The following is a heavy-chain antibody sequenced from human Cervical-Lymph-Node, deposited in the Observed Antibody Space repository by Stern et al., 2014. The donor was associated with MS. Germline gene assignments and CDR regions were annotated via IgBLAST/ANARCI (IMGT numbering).Heavy chain of an antibody. V-gene: IGHV3-30*01. Sequence: VQLVQSGGGVVQPGRSLRLSCEASGFGVSNDWIHWVRQAPGKGLEWVAVISYDGSETYYEDCVKGRFAISRANLRNTLFLQMDALRRDDMAVYFCARDPGHSDLVWGATPSAENAFDFWGQGTLVTVSS. D-gene: IGHD3-10*01. CDR2: ISYDGSET. CDR1: GFGVSNDW. J-gene: IGHJ3*01. CDR3: ARDPGHSDLVWGATPSAENAFDF.